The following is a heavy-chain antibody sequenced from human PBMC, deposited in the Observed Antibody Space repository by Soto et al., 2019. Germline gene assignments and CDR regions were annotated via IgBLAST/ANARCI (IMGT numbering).Heavy chain of an antibody. CDR1: GFSLTTGKMG. Sequence: QVTLKESGPALVKPTETLTLTCTVSGFSLTTGKMGVSWIRQPPGKALEWLAHIFSDNERSYSTSLQCRLTISKDTSGSQVVLSMTHVDPVDTATYYCARMNVDSYQFYYAMDVWGQGTTVTVSS. V-gene: IGHV2-26*01. J-gene: IGHJ6*02. CDR2: IFSDNER. D-gene: IGHD4-17*01. CDR3: ARMNVDSYQFYYAMDV.